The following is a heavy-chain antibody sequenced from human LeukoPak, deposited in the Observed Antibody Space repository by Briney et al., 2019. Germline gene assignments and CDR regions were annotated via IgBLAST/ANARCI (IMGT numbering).Heavy chain of an antibody. V-gene: IGHV4-4*09. CDR1: GGSISSYY. J-gene: IGHJ6*03. Sequence: KPSETLSLTCTVSGGSISSYYWSWIRQPPGKGLEWIGIIYQSGSTFYNPSLKTRVTISVDTSKNQFSLTLSSVTAADTAVYYCARIFGSGNENYFYYMDVWGKGTTVTVSS. D-gene: IGHD3-10*01. CDR2: IYQSGST. CDR3: ARIFGSGNENYFYYMDV.